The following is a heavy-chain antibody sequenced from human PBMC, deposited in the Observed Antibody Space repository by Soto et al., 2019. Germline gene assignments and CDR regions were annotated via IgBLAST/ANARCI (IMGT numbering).Heavy chain of an antibody. Sequence: PSATLSLTCAFSGGSISSSNWWSWVRQPPGKGLEWIGEIYHSGSTNYNPSLQSRVTISIDASKNQFSLKLTSVTTADTAVYYCARRRASDYGGNHHPYYFDRWGQGALVTVSS. J-gene: IGHJ4*02. D-gene: IGHD4-17*01. CDR3: ARRRASDYGGNHHPYYFDR. CDR2: IYHSGST. V-gene: IGHV4-4*02. CDR1: GGSISSSNW.